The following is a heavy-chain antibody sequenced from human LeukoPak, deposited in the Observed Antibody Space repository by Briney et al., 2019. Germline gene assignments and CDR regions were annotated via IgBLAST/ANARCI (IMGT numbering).Heavy chain of an antibody. J-gene: IGHJ3*02. D-gene: IGHD4-11*01. CDR1: GGTFSSYA. CDR2: IIPILGIA. CDR3: ARDRAYSNDAFDI. V-gene: IGHV1-69*04. Sequence: ASVKVSCKASGGTFSSYAISWVRQAPGQGLEWMGRIIPILGIANYAQKFQGRVTITADKSTSTAYMELSSLRSEDTAVYYCARDRAYSNDAFDIWGQGTMVTVSS.